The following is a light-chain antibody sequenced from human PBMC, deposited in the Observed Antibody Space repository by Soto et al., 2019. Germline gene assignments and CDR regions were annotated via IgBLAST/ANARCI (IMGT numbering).Light chain of an antibody. J-gene: IGLJ3*02. CDR1: SSNIGAGYD. Sequence: QSVLTQPPSVSGAPGQRVTISCTGSSSNIGAGYDVHWYQQLPGTAPKLLIYGNSNRPSGVPHRFSGSKSGTSASLAITGLQAEAEADYYCQSYDSSLSGWVFGGGTKVTVL. V-gene: IGLV1-40*01. CDR2: GNS. CDR3: QSYDSSLSGWV.